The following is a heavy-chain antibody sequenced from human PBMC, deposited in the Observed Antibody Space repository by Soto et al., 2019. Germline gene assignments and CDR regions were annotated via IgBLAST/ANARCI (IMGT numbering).Heavy chain of an antibody. V-gene: IGHV4-4*02. D-gene: IGHD3-10*01. CDR1: GGFTSTNNW. Sequence: QLQLQESGPGLVRPSGTLSLTCAVSGGFTSTNNWWSWVRQPPGKGLEWIGDAYHSGSTGYNASLKSRVSISVDKSKDQVSLKLASATAADTAVYYCARSPPGSYYGGSGTFDYWGQGTLVTVSS. CDR3: ARSPPGSYYGGSGTFDY. J-gene: IGHJ4*02. CDR2: AYHSGST.